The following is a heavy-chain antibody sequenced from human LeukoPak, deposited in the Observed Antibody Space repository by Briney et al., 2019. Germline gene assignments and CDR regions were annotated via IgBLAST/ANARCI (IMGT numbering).Heavy chain of an antibody. V-gene: IGHV1-2*02. D-gene: IGHD2-21*02. J-gene: IGHJ4*02. Sequence: ASVKVSCKASGYTFTGYYMHWVRQAPGQGLEWMGWINPNSGGTNYAQKFQGRVTMTRDTSISTAYMELSRLRSDDTAVYYCARRVVTANPYFDYWGQGTLVTVSS. CDR2: INPNSGGT. CDR3: ARRVVTANPYFDY. CDR1: GYTFTGYY.